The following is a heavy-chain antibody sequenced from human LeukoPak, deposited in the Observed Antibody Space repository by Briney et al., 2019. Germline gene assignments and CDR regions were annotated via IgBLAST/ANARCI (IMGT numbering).Heavy chain of an antibody. J-gene: IGHJ4*02. D-gene: IGHD3-22*01. CDR3: ARPSAPYYYDSSGYYGY. CDR2: ISSSGNTM. Sequence: GGSLRLSCEASGFTFSDYYMSWNRQAPGKGLEWVSYISSSGNTMYYADSVKGRFTISRDNAKNSLYLQMNSLRAEDTAVYYCARPSAPYYYDSSGYYGYWGQGTLVTVSS. CDR1: GFTFSDYY. V-gene: IGHV3-11*01.